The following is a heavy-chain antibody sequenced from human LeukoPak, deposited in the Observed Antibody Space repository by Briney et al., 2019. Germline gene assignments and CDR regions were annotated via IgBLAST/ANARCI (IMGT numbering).Heavy chain of an antibody. CDR2: ISAYNGNT. Sequence: ASVKVSCKASGYTFTSYGISWVRQAPGQGLEWMGWISAYNGNTNYAQKLQARVTMTTDTSTSTAYMELRSLRSDDTAVYYCATLNAGYSGYDSEFDYWGQGTLVTVSS. D-gene: IGHD5-12*01. CDR1: GYTFTSYG. J-gene: IGHJ4*02. CDR3: ATLNAGYSGYDSEFDY. V-gene: IGHV1-18*01.